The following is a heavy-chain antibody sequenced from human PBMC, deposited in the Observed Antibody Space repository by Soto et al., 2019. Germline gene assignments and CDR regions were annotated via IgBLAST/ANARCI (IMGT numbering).Heavy chain of an antibody. J-gene: IGHJ5*02. Sequence: GGSLRLSCAASGFAFSTYAMSCVRQAPGKGLEWVSAISGSGGSTYYADSVKGRFTISRDNSKNTLYLQMNSLRAEDTAVYYCAKMCRRKDYYGSGSYCSPPDFDPWGQGTLVTVSS. CDR2: ISGSGGST. CDR3: AKMCRRKDYYGSGSYCSPPDFDP. V-gene: IGHV3-23*01. CDR1: GFAFSTYA. D-gene: IGHD3-10*01.